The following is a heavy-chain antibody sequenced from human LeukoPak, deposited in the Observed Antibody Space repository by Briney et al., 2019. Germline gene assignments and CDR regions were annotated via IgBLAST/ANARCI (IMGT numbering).Heavy chain of an antibody. Sequence: GGSLRLSCAASGFSFSNNWMSWVRQAPGKGLEWVANIKEDGSEKYYVDSMKGRISISRDNAKKSLYLQMNSLRAEDTAVYYCVRDGGYSGYEYWGQGTLVTVSS. V-gene: IGHV3-7*04. J-gene: IGHJ4*02. CDR3: VRDGGYSGYEY. CDR2: IKEDGSEK. D-gene: IGHD5-12*01. CDR1: GFSFSNNW.